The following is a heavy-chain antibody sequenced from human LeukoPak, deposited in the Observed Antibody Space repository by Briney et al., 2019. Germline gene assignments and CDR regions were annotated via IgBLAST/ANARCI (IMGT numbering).Heavy chain of an antibody. CDR1: GYTITANY. Sequence: ASVKLSCKASGYTITANYIHWLRQAPGQGLEWMGWMNPKDGVTNYALKFQGRVTMTGDTSSNTAYLNLSGLTSDDSALYYCTRALAFWGQGTLVTVSS. CDR2: MNPKDGVT. V-gene: IGHV1-2*02. CDR3: TRALAF. J-gene: IGHJ4*02.